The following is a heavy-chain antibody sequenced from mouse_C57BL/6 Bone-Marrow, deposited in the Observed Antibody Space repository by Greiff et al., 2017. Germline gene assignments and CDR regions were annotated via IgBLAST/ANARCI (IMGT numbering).Heavy chain of an antibody. J-gene: IGHJ3*01. Sequence: EVKLMESGGGLVKPGGSLKLSCAASGFTFSSYAMSWVRQTPEKRLEWVATISDGGSYTYYPDNVKGRVTISRDNSKNNLYLQMSHLKSADTAMYYCARANWDFAYWGQGTLVTVSA. V-gene: IGHV5-4*03. CDR2: ISDGGSYT. CDR3: ARANWDFAY. D-gene: IGHD4-1*01. CDR1: GFTFSSYA.